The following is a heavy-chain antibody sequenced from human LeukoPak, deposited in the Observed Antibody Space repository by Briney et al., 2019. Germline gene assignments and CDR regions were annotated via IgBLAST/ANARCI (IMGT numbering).Heavy chain of an antibody. Sequence: PSETLSLTCAVYGGTFSGYYWGWIRQPPDKGLEWIGSISYSGSTYYNPSLKSRVTISIDTSKNQFSLKLRSVTAADTAVYYCVGDSTSWTSWFDPWGQGTLVTVSS. J-gene: IGHJ5*02. CDR3: VGDSTSWTSWFDP. V-gene: IGHV4-34*08. CDR2: ISYSGST. D-gene: IGHD6-13*01. CDR1: GGTFSGYY.